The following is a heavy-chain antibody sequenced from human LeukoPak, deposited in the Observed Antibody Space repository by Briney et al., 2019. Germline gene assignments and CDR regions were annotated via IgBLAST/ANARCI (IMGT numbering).Heavy chain of an antibody. Sequence: SETLSLTCTVSGGSISGYYWRWIRQPPGKGLEFIGYIYHNGDANYNPSLKSRVTMSVVTPKNQFSLKVSSMTAADTAVYYCARHNRGYDLFERWGQGTLVTVSS. CDR3: ARHNRGYDLFER. J-gene: IGHJ4*02. CDR1: GGSISGYY. D-gene: IGHD5-12*01. CDR2: IYHNGDA. V-gene: IGHV4-59*01.